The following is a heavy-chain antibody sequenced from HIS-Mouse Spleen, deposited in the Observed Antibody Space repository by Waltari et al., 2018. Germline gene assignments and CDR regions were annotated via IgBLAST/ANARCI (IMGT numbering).Heavy chain of an antibody. D-gene: IGHD6-13*01. J-gene: IGHJ2*01. CDR2: IYYRGRT. CDR1: GGSISSSSYY. V-gene: IGHV4-39*07. CDR3: AREIPYSSSWYDWYFDL. Sequence: QLQLQESGPGLVKPSETLSLTCTVSGGSISSSSYYWGWIIQPPGNGLEWIGSIYYRGRTDSNPSLKSRVTISVDTSKNQFSLKLSSVTAADTAVYYCAREIPYSSSWYDWYFDLWGRGTLVTVSS.